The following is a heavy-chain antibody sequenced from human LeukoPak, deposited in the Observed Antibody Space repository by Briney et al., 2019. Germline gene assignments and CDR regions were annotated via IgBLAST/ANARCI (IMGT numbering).Heavy chain of an antibody. CDR1: GDSVSSNSAA. CDR3: ARAPWGGWSPIRY. Sequence: SQTLSLTCAISGDSVSSNSAAWNWIRQSPSRGLEWLGRTYYRSKWYNDYAVSVKSRITINPDTSKNQFSLKLSSVTAADTAVYYCARAPWGGWSPIRYWGQGTLVTVSS. V-gene: IGHV6-1*01. D-gene: IGHD6-19*01. J-gene: IGHJ4*02. CDR2: TYYRSKWYN.